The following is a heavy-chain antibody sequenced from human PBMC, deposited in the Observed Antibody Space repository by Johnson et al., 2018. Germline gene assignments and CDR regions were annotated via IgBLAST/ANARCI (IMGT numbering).Heavy chain of an antibody. CDR1: GVTFSIYG. CDR3: VRNQNATTRRDGYNYPYFQH. Sequence: QVQLVESGGGVVQPGRSLRLSCAASGVTFSIYGMHWVRQAPGKGLEWVAITWYDGSNKYSADSVKGRFTISRENSKNTLYLQMTSLRAEGTAVYNCVRNQNATTRRDGYNYPYFQHWGQGTLVTVSS. J-gene: IGHJ1*01. V-gene: IGHV3-33*01. D-gene: IGHD5-24*01. CDR2: TWYDGSNK.